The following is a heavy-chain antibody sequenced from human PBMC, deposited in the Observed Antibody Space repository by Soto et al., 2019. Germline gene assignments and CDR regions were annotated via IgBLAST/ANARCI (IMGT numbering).Heavy chain of an antibody. Sequence: QVQLVESGGGVVQPGRSLTLSCTASGFTFSTYAMHWVRQARGKGLEWVALISYDGGNKYYADSVKGRFTISRDDYKNSLYLQMNSLRAEDTAVYYCARKTARGYGDYFVYWGQGTLVTVSS. D-gene: IGHD4-17*01. V-gene: IGHV3-30-3*01. J-gene: IGHJ4*02. CDR1: GFTFSTYA. CDR3: ARKTARGYGDYFVY. CDR2: ISYDGGNK.